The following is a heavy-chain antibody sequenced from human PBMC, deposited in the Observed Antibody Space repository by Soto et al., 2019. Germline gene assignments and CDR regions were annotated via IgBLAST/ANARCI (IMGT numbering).Heavy chain of an antibody. V-gene: IGHV4-61*01. J-gene: IGHJ5*02. CDR1: GGAVSSGTYY. CDR3: TRGPPRVQWFDP. CDR2: IYFTGST. Sequence: WETLSLTCTVSGGAVSSGTYYWSWIRQPPGKGLEWIGHIYFTGSTNYNPSLKSRVTMSLDTSRNQFSLKLSSVTAADTAVYYCTRGPPRVQWFDPWGLGTLVTVSS.